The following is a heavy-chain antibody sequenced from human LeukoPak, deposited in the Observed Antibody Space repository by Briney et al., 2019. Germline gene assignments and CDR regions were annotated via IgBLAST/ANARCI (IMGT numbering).Heavy chain of an antibody. D-gene: IGHD2-2*01. CDR2: IIPIFGTA. CDR3: ARAHCSSTSCPGDY. V-gene: IGHV1-69*13. CDR1: GGTFSSYA. J-gene: IGHJ4*02. Sequence: SVKVSCKASGGTFSSYAISWLRQAPGQGLEWMGGIIPIFGTANYAQKFQGRVTITADESTSTAYMELSSPRSEDTALYYCARAHCSSTSCPGDYWGQGTLVTVSS.